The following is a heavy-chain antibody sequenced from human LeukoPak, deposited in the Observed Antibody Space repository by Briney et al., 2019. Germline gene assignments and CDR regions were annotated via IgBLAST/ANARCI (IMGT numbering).Heavy chain of an antibody. V-gene: IGHV1-69*13. D-gene: IGHD6-19*01. Sequence: SVKVSCKASGGTFSSYAISWVRQAPGQGLEWTGGIIPIFGTANYAQKFQGRVTITADESTSTAYMELSSLRSEDTAVYYCARGGTSGWRTPNDDYWGQGTLVTVSS. J-gene: IGHJ4*02. CDR1: GGTFSSYA. CDR3: ARGGTSGWRTPNDDY. CDR2: IIPIFGTA.